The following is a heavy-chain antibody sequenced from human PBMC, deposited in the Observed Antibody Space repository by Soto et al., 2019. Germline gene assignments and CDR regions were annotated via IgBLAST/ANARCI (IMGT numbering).Heavy chain of an antibody. CDR2: SRDKPQGYST. CDR3: AKVDRGSVARPTRLDP. V-gene: IGHV3-72*01. CDR1: GFTLSDHY. D-gene: IGHD2-21*01. Sequence: EVQLVESGGGLVQPGGSLRLSCAGSGFTLSDHYIDWVRQAPGKGLEWVGRSRDKPQGYSTAYAASVKGRFTTSRDESKNSAYLQMNSLKTEDTAVYYCAKVDRGSVARPTRLDPWGQGTLVTVSS. J-gene: IGHJ5*02.